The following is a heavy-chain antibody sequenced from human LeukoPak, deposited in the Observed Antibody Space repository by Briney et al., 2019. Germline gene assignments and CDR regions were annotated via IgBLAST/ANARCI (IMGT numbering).Heavy chain of an antibody. CDR2: ISVSGGTT. CDR1: GFAFSSFG. CDR3: TKGFYESGSSLSALDH. D-gene: IGHD3-10*01. V-gene: IGHV3-23*01. Sequence: GGSLRLSCAASGFAFSSFGVSWVRQAPGQGGQWVSGISVSGGTTHYTDSVKGRFTIARDNSKPTLYLQMNSLRAEDTALYYCTKGFYESGSSLSALDHWGQGTLVTVSS. J-gene: IGHJ4*02.